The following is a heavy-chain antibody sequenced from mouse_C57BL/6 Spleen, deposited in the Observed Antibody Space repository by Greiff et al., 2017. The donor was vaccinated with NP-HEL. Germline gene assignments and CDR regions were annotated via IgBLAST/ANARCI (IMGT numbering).Heavy chain of an antibody. CDR2: FDPEDGDT. CDR3: NAGGGSEFAY. CDR1: GFNITDYY. D-gene: IGHD1-1*02. J-gene: IGHJ3*01. Sequence: EVQLQQSGAELVRPGASVKLSCTASGFNITDYYMHWVKQRPEQGLEWIGWFDPEDGDTEYAPKFQGKATLTADTSSNPAYLQLSSLTYEDAAVYYCNAGGGSEFAYWGQGTLVTVSA. V-gene: IGHV14-4*02.